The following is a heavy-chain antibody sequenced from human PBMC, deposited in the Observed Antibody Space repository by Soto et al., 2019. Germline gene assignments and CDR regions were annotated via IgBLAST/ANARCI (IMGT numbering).Heavy chain of an antibody. J-gene: IGHJ3*02. CDR1: GYTLTELS. CDR3: ATNYDSSGYWDNDAFDI. D-gene: IGHD3-22*01. Sequence: ASVKVSCKVSGYTLTELSMHWVRQAPGKGLEWMGGFDPEDGETIYAQKFQGRVTMTEDTSTDTAYMELSSLRSEDTAVYYCATNYDSSGYWDNDAFDIWGQGTMVTVSS. V-gene: IGHV1-24*01. CDR2: FDPEDGET.